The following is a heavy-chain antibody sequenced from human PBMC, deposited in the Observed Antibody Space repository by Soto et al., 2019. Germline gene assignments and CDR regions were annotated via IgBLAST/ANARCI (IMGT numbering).Heavy chain of an antibody. CDR2: ISSSSYTI. CDR1: GFTFNTYN. Sequence: EVQLVESGGGLVQPGGSLRLSCTASGFTFNTYNMNWVRQAPGKGLEWVPYISSSSYTISYAASIKGRFTISRDNAKKSLYLQMNSLRDEDTAVYYCAREMSLSGGAYFDYWGQGTLISVSS. V-gene: IGHV3-48*02. CDR3: AREMSLSGGAYFDY. D-gene: IGHD3-16*01. J-gene: IGHJ4*02.